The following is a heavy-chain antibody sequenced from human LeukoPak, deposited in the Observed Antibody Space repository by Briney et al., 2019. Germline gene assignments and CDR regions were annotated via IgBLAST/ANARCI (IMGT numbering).Heavy chain of an antibody. Sequence: SVKVSCKASGGTFSSYAISRVRQAPGQGLEWMGRIIPILGITNYAQKFQGRVTMTRDTSITTAYMELSRLTSDDTAVYYCARGAGTSWFDYWGQGSLVIVSS. CDR3: ARGAGTSWFDY. CDR2: IIPILGIT. V-gene: IGHV1-69*04. J-gene: IGHJ4*02. D-gene: IGHD6-13*01. CDR1: GGTFSSYA.